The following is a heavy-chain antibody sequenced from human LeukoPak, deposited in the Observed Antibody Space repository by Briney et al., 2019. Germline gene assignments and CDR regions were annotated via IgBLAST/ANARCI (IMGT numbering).Heavy chain of an antibody. V-gene: IGHV4-4*07. CDR3: ARDRSGYSEYYFDY. CDR2: IYPSGST. CDR1: GGSISTYC. J-gene: IGHJ4*02. Sequence: SETLSLTCTVSGGSISTYCWSWIRQPAGKGLEWIGRIYPSGSTFYNPSLKSRVTISIDKSKNQFFLNPTSVTAADTALYYCARDRSGYSEYYFDYWGQGSLVTVSS. D-gene: IGHD5-18*01.